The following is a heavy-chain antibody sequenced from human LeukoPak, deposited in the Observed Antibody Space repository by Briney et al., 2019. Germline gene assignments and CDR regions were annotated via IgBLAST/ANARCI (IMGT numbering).Heavy chain of an antibody. CDR1: GFTFSSYA. J-gene: IGHJ6*02. V-gene: IGHV3-30-3*01. CDR3: ARRTTIALGGDYGVDV. CDR2: ISYDGSNK. D-gene: IGHD6-19*01. Sequence: GGSLRLSCAASGFTFSSYAMSWVCQAPGKGLEWVAVISYDGSNKYYADSVKGRFTISRDNSKKTLYLQMNSLRAEDTAVYYCARRTTIALGGDYGVDVWGQGTTVTVSS.